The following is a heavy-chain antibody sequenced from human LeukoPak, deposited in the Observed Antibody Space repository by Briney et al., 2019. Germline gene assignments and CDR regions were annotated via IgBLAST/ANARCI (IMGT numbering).Heavy chain of an antibody. Sequence: GASVKVSCKASGYTFTNYGFSWVRQAPGQGLEWMGWINAYNDNTNCAQNFQGRVTMTTDTSASTVYMELRSLRSDDTAIYYCARHSSGWYDKVDYWGQGTLVTVSS. CDR1: GYTFTNYG. D-gene: IGHD6-19*01. CDR3: ARHSSGWYDKVDY. V-gene: IGHV1-18*01. CDR2: INAYNDNT. J-gene: IGHJ4*02.